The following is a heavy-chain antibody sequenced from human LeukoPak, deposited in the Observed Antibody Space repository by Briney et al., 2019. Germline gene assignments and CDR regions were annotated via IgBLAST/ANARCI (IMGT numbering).Heavy chain of an antibody. D-gene: IGHD3-10*01. Sequence: SETLSLTCAVSGYGISSDYYWGWIRQPPGKGLEWMASIYHSRSTYYNPSLKNRVTISVDTSKSQLSLELISVTAADTAVYYCARIITMIRGERSGYFASWGQGTLVTVSS. CDR2: IYHSRST. J-gene: IGHJ4*02. CDR3: ARIITMIRGERSGYFAS. CDR1: GYGISSDYY. V-gene: IGHV4-38-2*01.